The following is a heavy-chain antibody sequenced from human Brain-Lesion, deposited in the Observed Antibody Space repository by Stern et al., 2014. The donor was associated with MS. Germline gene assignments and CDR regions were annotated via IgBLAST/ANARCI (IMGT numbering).Heavy chain of an antibody. D-gene: IGHD6-19*01. CDR2: AKQDGSET. CDR1: GFTFSNYW. V-gene: IGHV3-7*01. Sequence: EVQLVESGGGLVQPGGSLRLSCAASGFTFSNYWMNWLRPAPGKGLEWLANAKQDGSETYYGDSVKGRFTISRDNAKNSLYLQVNSLRAEDTAVYYCVRAAFTTGWYYWYFDLWGRGTLVTVSS. CDR3: VRAAFTTGWYYWYFDL. J-gene: IGHJ2*01.